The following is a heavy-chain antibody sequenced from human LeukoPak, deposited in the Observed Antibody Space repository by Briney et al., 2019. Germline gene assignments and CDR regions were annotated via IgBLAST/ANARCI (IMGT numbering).Heavy chain of an antibody. V-gene: IGHV1-18*01. J-gene: IGHJ4*02. CDR2: ISAYNGNT. D-gene: IGHD1-26*01. CDR1: GYTFTSYG. CDR3: ARDADRYSGSYYMLSAFDY. Sequence: ASVKVSCKASGYTFTSYGMSWVRQAPGQGLEWMGWISAYNGNTNYAHKLQGRVTMTTDTSTSTAYMELRSLRSDDTAVYYCARDADRYSGSYYMLSAFDYWGQGTLVTVSS.